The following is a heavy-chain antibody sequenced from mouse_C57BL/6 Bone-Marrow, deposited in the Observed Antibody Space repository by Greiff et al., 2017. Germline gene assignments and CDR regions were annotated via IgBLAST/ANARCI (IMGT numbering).Heavy chain of an antibody. D-gene: IGHD1-1*01. V-gene: IGHV5-17*01. CDR1: GFTFSDYG. CDR3: AGPYCGSSPWWYFDV. Sequence: EVQLVESGGGLVKPGGSLKLSCAASGFTFSDYGMHWVRQAPGKGLEWVGYISSGSSTIYYADTVKGRFTFSIDNAKNTLFLQMTSLRSEDTAMYYGAGPYCGSSPWWYFDVWGTGTTVTVSS. CDR2: ISSGSSTI. J-gene: IGHJ1*03.